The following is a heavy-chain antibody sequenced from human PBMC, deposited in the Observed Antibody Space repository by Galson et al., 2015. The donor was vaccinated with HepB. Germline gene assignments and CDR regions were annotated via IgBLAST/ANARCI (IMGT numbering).Heavy chain of an antibody. CDR3: ARSLHGWHFDP. CDR1: GFTFSTYD. J-gene: IGHJ5*02. V-gene: IGHV3-23*01. D-gene: IGHD2-15*01. Sequence: SLRLSCAASGFTFSTYDMTWVRQAPGKGLEWVSAINSGGDFTDYADSVKARFTISRDNSKNTLFLQMNSLRAEDTAMYYCARSLHGWHFDPWGQGTPVTVSS. CDR2: INSGGDFT.